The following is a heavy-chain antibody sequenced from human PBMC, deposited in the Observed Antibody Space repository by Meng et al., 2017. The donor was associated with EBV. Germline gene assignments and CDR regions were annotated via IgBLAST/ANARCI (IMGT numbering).Heavy chain of an antibody. CDR1: GGPFRYYA. Sequence: GQLGTSAAEVKKAGSSVKVSCKTSGGPFRYYAISWVRQAPGQGLEWLGGFLPRLGAPNYAQKFHGRVKITADESTSTHYMDLSSLRSEDTAIYYCASESGRGYTPDYWGQGTLVTVSS. CDR2: FLPRLGAP. D-gene: IGHD3-10*01. CDR3: ASESGRGYTPDY. J-gene: IGHJ4*02. V-gene: IGHV1-69*01.